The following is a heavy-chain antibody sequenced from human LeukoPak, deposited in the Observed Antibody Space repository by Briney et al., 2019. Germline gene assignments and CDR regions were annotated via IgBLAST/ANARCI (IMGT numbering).Heavy chain of an antibody. Sequence: GGSLRLSCAASGFTPSSYWMHWVRQAPGKGLVWVSRISSDGTITNYADSVKGRFTISRDNAKNTLYLQMNSLRVEDTAVYYCARFSPPPTWGQGTLVTVSS. J-gene: IGHJ4*02. V-gene: IGHV3-74*01. CDR2: ISSDGTIT. CDR3: ARFSPPPT. CDR1: GFTPSSYW.